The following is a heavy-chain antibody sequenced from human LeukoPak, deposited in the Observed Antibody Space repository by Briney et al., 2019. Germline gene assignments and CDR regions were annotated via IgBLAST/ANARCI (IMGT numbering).Heavy chain of an antibody. CDR3: CFKVGATDY. CDR1: GFTFSGSA. J-gene: IGHJ4*02. CDR2: IRSKANTYAT. Sequence: GGSLRLSCAASGFTFSGSAMHWVRQASGKGLEWVGRIRSKANTYATAYAASVKGRFTISRDDSKNTAYLQMNSLKTEDTAVYYCCFKVGATDYWGQRTLVTVSS. D-gene: IGHD1-26*01. V-gene: IGHV3-73*01.